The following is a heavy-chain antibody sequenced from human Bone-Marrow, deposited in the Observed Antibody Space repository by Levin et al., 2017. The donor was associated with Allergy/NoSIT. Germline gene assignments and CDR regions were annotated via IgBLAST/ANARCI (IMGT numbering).Heavy chain of an antibody. D-gene: IGHD1-7*01. CDR3: ARDAGITYYHYYMDV. V-gene: IGHV1-69*13. Sequence: PPASVKVSCKSSGGTFSSYAISWVRQAPGQGLEWMGGINPLFRSTNYAQKFQGRVTVTADESTSTTYMELNSLTSEDTAVYYCARDAGITYYHYYMDVWGQGTTVTVSS. J-gene: IGHJ6*03. CDR1: GGTFSSYA. CDR2: INPLFRST.